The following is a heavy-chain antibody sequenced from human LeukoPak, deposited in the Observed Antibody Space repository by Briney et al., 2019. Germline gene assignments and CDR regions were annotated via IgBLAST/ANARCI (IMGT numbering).Heavy chain of an antibody. J-gene: IGHJ1*01. CDR1: GFIFSRYA. V-gene: IGHV3-23*01. D-gene: IGHD2-15*01. Sequence: GGSLRLSCAASGFIFSRYAMNWVRQAPGKGLEWVSGISGSGGSTYYAGSVKGRFTISRDNSKNTLYLQMNSLRAEDTAVYYCAQQVGYCSSGSCYFTYWGQGTLVTVSS. CDR3: AQQVGYCSSGSCYFTY. CDR2: ISGSGGST.